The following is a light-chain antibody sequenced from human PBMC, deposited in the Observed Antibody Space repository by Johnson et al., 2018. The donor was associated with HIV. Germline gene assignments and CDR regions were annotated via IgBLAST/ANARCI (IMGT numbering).Light chain of an antibody. J-gene: IGLJ1*01. CDR1: SSNIGNNY. Sequence: QSVLTQPPSVSAAPGQKVTISCSGSSSNIGNNYVSWYQELPGTAPKLLIYDNNKRPSGTPDRFYGSKSGKSATLGITGLQNGDEASFYCGTLYTSLMSGFFGTGTKVIVL. CDR2: DNN. CDR3: GTLYTSLMSGF. V-gene: IGLV1-51*01.